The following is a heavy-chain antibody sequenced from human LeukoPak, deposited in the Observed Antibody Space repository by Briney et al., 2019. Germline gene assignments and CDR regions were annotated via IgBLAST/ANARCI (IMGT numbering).Heavy chain of an antibody. D-gene: IGHD4-17*01. V-gene: IGHV4-39*07. J-gene: IGHJ5*02. CDR3: ARSYGPANWFDP. CDR2: IYYSGST. Sequence: SETLSLTCTVSGGSISSSSYYWGWIRQPPGKGLEWIGSIYYSGSTNYNPSLKSRVTISVDTSKNQFSLKLSSVTAADTAVYYCARSYGPANWFDPWGQGTLVTVSS. CDR1: GGSISSSSYY.